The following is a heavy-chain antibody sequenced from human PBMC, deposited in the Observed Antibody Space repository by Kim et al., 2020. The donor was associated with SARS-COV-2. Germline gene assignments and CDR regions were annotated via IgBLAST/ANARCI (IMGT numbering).Heavy chain of an antibody. CDR2: GST. V-gene: IGHV4-30-2*01. J-gene: IGHJ3*02. Sequence: GSTYYNTPLKRRVTISVDRSKNQFSLKLSSVTAADTAVYYCARRIDAFDIWGQGTMVTVSS. CDR3: ARRIDAFDI.